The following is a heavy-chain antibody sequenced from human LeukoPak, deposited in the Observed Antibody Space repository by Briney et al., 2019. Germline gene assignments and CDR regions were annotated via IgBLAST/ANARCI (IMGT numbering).Heavy chain of an antibody. CDR2: IYYSGST. J-gene: IGHJ6*02. Sequence: PSQTLSLTCTVSGGSISSGDYYWSWIRQPPGTGLEWNGYIYYSGSTYYNPSLKSRVTISVDTSKNQFSLKLSSVTAADTAVYYCARDRGIAVWNYYGMDVWGQGTTVTVSS. CDR3: ARDRGIAVWNYYGMDV. V-gene: IGHV4-30-4*01. CDR1: GGSISSGDYY. D-gene: IGHD6-19*01.